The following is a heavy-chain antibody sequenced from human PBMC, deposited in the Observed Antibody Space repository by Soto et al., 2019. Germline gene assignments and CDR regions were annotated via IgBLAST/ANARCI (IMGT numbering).Heavy chain of an antibody. CDR1: GFTFSGFA. Sequence: EVQLLDSGGGLVQPGGSLRLSCAASGFTFSGFAMTWVRQAPGKGLEWVSSISGNAYGIYYADSVKGRFTISRDNSKNTLYLQMGSLRAEDTAIYYCARPAYYDFWSGLEIWGQGSLVTVSS. J-gene: IGHJ4*02. CDR2: ISGNAYGI. D-gene: IGHD3-3*01. V-gene: IGHV3-23*01. CDR3: ARPAYYDFWSGLEI.